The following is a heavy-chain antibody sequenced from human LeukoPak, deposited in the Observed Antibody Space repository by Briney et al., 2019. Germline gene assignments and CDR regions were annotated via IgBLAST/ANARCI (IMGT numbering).Heavy chain of an antibody. CDR3: ARDRPRLRYFDWTGF. CDR2: INPNSGGT. Sequence: ASVKVSCKASGYTFTGHYMHWVRQAPGQGLEWMGWINPNSGGTNYAQKFQGRVTMTRDTSISTAYMELSRLRSDDTAVYYCARDRPRLRYFDWTGFWGQGTLVTVSS. J-gene: IGHJ4*02. V-gene: IGHV1-2*02. D-gene: IGHD3-9*01. CDR1: GYTFTGHY.